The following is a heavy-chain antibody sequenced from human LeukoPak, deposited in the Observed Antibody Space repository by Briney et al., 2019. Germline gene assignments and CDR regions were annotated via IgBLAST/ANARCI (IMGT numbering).Heavy chain of an antibody. D-gene: IGHD1-26*01. Sequence: GGSLRLSCAGSGFTFSFYSLNWVRQAPGRGLEWVSFISGSGSDIFYADSVKGRFTISRDNAKNSVSLQMDSLRGDDTAVYCARDIGGSYSAIDYWGQGTLVTVSS. CDR3: ARDIGGSYSAIDY. V-gene: IGHV3-21*05. CDR2: ISGSGSDI. J-gene: IGHJ4*02. CDR1: GFTFSFYS.